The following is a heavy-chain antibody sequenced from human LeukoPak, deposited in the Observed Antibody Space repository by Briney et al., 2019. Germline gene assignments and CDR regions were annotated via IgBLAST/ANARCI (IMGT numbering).Heavy chain of an antibody. J-gene: IGHJ4*02. CDR2: ISSSSSYI. CDR1: GFTFSSYS. Sequence: GGSLRLSCAASGFTFSSYSMNWVRQAPGKGLEWVSSISSSSSYIYYADSVKGRFTISRDNAKSSLYLQMNSLRAEDTAVYYCARALGTMIVVVTFDYWGQGTLVTVSS. V-gene: IGHV3-21*01. D-gene: IGHD3-22*01. CDR3: ARALGTMIVVVTFDY.